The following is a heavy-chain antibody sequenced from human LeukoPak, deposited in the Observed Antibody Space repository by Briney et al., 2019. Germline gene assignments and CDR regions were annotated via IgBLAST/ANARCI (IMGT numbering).Heavy chain of an antibody. J-gene: IGHJ4*02. CDR3: ARDIAVAGTAPRDY. CDR2: INTNTGNP. CDR1: GYTFTSYA. Sequence: GASVNVSCKASGYTFTSYAMNWVRQAPGQGLEWMGWINTNTGNPTYAQGFTGRFVFSLDTSVSTAYLQISSLKAEDTAVYYCARDIAVAGTAPRDYWGQGTLVTVSS. D-gene: IGHD6-19*01. V-gene: IGHV7-4-1*02.